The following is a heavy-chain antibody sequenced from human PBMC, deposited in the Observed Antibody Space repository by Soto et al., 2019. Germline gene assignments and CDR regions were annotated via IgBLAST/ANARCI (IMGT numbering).Heavy chain of an antibody. V-gene: IGHV3-66*01. CDR2: IYSGGST. CDR3: ARETEYSSSSDYFDY. CDR1: GFTVSSNY. D-gene: IGHD6-6*01. Sequence: EVQLVESGGGLVQPGGSLRLSCAASGFTVSSNYMSWVRQAPGKGLEWVSVIYSGGSTYYADSVKGRFTIARDNSKNTLYLQMNGLRAEDTAVYYCARETEYSSSSDYFDYWGQGTLVTVSS. J-gene: IGHJ4*02.